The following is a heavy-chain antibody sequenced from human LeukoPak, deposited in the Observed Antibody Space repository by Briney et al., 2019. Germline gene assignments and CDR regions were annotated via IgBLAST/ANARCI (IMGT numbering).Heavy chain of an antibody. V-gene: IGHV4-4*02. CDR2: IYHSGST. D-gene: IGHD6-6*01. J-gene: IGHJ3*02. CDR1: GGSISSSNW. CDR3: AVAARYDAFDI. Sequence: SETLSLTCAVSGGSISSSNWWSWVRQPPGKGLEWIGEIYHSGSTNYNPSLKSRVTMSVDTSKNQFSLKLSSVTAADTAVYYCAVAARYDAFDIWGQGTMVTVSS.